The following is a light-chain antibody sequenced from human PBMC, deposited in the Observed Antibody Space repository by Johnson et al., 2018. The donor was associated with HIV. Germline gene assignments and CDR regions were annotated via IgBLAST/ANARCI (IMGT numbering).Light chain of an antibody. CDR3: GTWDSSLSAVYV. CDR2: ENN. CDR1: SSNIGNNY. V-gene: IGLV1-51*02. J-gene: IGLJ1*01. Sequence: QSVLTQPPSVSAAPGQKVTISCSGSSSNIGNNYVSWYQQLPGTAPKLLIYENNKRPSGIPDRFSCSKSCTSATLVIAGLQPGDEADYYCGTWDSSLSAVYVFGTGTKVTVL.